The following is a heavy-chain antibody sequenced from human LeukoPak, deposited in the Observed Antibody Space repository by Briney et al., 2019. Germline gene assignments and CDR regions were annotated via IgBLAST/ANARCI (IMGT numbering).Heavy chain of an antibody. D-gene: IGHD2-15*01. CDR3: ARDLRYCSGGSCSPYYYMDV. J-gene: IGHJ6*03. V-gene: IGHV1-2*02. Sequence: GASVKVSCKASGYTFTSYAMNWVRQAPGQGLEWMGWINPNSGGTNYAQKFQGRVTMTRDTSISTAYMELSRLRSDDTAVYYCARDLRYCSGGSCSPYYYMDVWGKGTTVTVSS. CDR2: INPNSGGT. CDR1: GYTFTSYA.